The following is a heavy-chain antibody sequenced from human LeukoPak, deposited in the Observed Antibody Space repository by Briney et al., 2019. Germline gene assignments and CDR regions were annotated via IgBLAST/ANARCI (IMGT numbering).Heavy chain of an antibody. V-gene: IGHV3-33*02. CDR1: GFIFSNYG. CDR3: AREWGRIAVAGGPGY. CDR2: IWYDGRTK. D-gene: IGHD6-19*01. J-gene: IGHJ4*02. Sequence: GGSLRLSCEVSGFIFSNYGMHWVRQAPGKGLEWVALIWYDGRTKFHADSARGRFTISRDNSANTLYLQMSSLRVEDTAVYYCAREWGRIAVAGGPGYWGQGALVTVSS.